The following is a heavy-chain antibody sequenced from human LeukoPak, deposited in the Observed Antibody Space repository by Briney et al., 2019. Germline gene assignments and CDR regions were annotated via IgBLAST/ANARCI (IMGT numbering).Heavy chain of an antibody. D-gene: IGHD3-22*01. CDR3: ARDSYYYDSSGYYKGWFDP. V-gene: IGHV4-59*01. CDR1: GGSISSYY. Sequence: SETLSLTCTASGGSISSYYWSWIRQPPGKGLEWIGYIYYSGSTNYNPSLKSRVTISVDTSKNQFSLKLSSVTAADTAVYYCARDSYYYDSSGYYKGWFDPWGQGTLVTVSS. CDR2: IYYSGST. J-gene: IGHJ5*02.